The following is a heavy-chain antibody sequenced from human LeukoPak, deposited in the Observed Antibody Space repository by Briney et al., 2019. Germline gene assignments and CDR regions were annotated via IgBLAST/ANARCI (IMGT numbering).Heavy chain of an antibody. D-gene: IGHD2/OR15-2a*01. CDR2: IKSNADGGTP. V-gene: IGHV3-15*01. J-gene: IGHJ4*02. Sequence: GGSLRLSCAASGFSFMDAWMIWVRQAPGKGLEWVGRIKSNADGGTPDYAAPARGRFTISRDDSKNTLYLEMNSLKTEDTAVYYCTTFYHEYSPYWGRGTLVTVSS. CDR1: GFSFMDAW. CDR3: TTFYHEYSPY.